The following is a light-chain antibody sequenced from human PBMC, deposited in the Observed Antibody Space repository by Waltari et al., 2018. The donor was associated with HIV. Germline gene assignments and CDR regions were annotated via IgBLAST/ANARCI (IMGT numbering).Light chain of an antibody. CDR3: QHYNNWPPFT. J-gene: IGKJ3*01. CDR2: GAS. V-gene: IGKV3-15*01. Sequence: TQSPATLSVSPGERATLSCRASQSVNSKLAWYQQRRGQAPRLLIYGASTRATGIPARFSGSGSGTEFNLTISSLQSEDFAVYYCQHYNNWPPFTFGPGTKVDVK. CDR1: QSVNSK.